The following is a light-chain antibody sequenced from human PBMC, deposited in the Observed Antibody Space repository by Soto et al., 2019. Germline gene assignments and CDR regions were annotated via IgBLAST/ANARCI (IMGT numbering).Light chain of an antibody. J-gene: IGLJ1*01. Sequence: SVLTXPPSVSGAPGQRVTISCTGSNSNIGAGYDVHWYLQLPGTAPKLLVYTNNNRPSGVPDRFSGSKSGTSASLAITGLQAEDEADYYCQSYDSRLSAYVFGTGTKVTVL. CDR1: NSNIGAGYD. CDR2: TNN. V-gene: IGLV1-40*01. CDR3: QSYDSRLSAYV.